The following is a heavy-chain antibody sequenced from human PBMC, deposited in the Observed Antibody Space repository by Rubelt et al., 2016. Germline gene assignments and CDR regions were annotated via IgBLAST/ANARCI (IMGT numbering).Heavy chain of an antibody. CDR1: GGSISSGGYY. J-gene: IGHJ4*02. CDR3: ARDAEESYFDY. V-gene: IGHV4-31*03. CDR2: IYYSGST. Sequence: QVQLQQWGAGLLKPSETLSLTCTVSGGSISSGGYYWSWIRQHPGKGLEWIGYIYYSGSTYSNPSLKSRVTLSVDTSKNQFSLKLSSATAADTAVYYCARDAEESYFDYWGQGTLVTVSS.